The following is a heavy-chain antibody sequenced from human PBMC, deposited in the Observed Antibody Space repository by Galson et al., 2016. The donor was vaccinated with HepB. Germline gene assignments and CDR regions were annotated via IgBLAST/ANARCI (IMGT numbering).Heavy chain of an antibody. CDR3: ARSLLGYCSSTRCHGAWFDP. D-gene: IGHD2-2*01. CDR2: IYYSGST. J-gene: IGHJ5*02. V-gene: IGHV4-59*01. Sequence: SETLSLTCTVSGGSISSYYWSWIRQPPGKGLEWIGYIYYSGSTNYNPSLKSRVTISVDTSKNQFSLKLSSVTAADTAVYSCARSLLGYCSSTRCHGAWFDPWGQGTLVTVSS. CDR1: GGSISSYY.